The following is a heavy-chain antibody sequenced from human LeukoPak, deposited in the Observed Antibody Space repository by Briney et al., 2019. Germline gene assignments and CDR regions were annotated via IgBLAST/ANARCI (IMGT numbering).Heavy chain of an antibody. CDR1: GFTFSSYG. CDR2: ISHDGSNK. Sequence: QPGRSLRLSCAASGFTFSSYGMHWVRQAPGKGLEWVAVISHDGSNKYYADSVKGRFTISRDNSKNTLYLQMNSLRAEDTAVYYCAKDRGYYDSSGYPIWGQGTMVTVSS. CDR3: AKDRGYYDSSGYPI. D-gene: IGHD3-22*01. J-gene: IGHJ3*02. V-gene: IGHV3-30*18.